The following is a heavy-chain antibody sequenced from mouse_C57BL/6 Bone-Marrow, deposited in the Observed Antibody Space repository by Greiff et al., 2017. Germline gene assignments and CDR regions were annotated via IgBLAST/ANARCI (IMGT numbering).Heavy chain of an antibody. J-gene: IGHJ2*01. V-gene: IGHV1-55*01. CDR2: IYPGSGST. CDR1: GYTFPSSW. CDR3: SRMGLYDAFDY. D-gene: IGHD2-3*01. Sequence: VQLQQPGAELVKPGASVKMSCKASGYTFPSSWITWVKQRPGQGLEWIGDIYPGSGSTNYNEKFKSKATLTVDTSSSTAYMQLSSLTSGDSAVYYCSRMGLYDAFDYWGQGTTLTVSS.